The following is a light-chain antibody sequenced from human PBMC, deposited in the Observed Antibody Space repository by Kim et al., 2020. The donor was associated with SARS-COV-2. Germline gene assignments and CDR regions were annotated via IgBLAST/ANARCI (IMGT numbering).Light chain of an antibody. V-gene: IGLV4-60*03. CDR2: LEGSGSY. CDR3: ETWDSNTWV. J-gene: IGLJ3*02. CDR1: SGHSSYI. Sequence: QPVLTQSSSASASLGSSVKLTCTVSSGHSSYIIAWHQQQPGKAPRYLMKLEGSGSYNKGSGVPDRFSGSSSGADRYLTISNLQSEDEADYYCETWDSNTWVFGGGTQLTVL.